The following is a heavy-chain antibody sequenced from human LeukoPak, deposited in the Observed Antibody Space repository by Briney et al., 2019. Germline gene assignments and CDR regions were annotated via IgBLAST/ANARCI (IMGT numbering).Heavy chain of an antibody. J-gene: IGHJ6*02. Sequence: GASVTLSCNASGYSFTIYNMHWVRHAHGPGLGWKGVMNTSSSGTTNDQTFQGRGTMTTDTSTSTDYMELRSLRSAAAAADYCSRALTIETMGTRIDYNHAMYTWGQGTPVTVSS. CDR2: MNTSSSGT. CDR3: SRALTIETMGTRIDYNHAMYT. CDR1: GYSFTIYN. V-gene: IGHV1-46*03. D-gene: IGHD1-1*01.